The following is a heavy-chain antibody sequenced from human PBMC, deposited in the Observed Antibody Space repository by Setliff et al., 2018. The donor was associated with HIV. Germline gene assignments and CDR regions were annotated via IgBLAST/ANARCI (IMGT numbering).Heavy chain of an antibody. CDR1: GGSFSSYS. CDR2: IYDSGNI. Sequence: SETLSLTCTVSGGSFSSYSWSWLRQPPGKGLEWIGYIYDSGNIHYNPSLKGRVTISVDMSEDQFSLNLSSMTAADTAVYYCARVLFRQSGSYGRGYWGQGTLVTVSS. V-gene: IGHV4-59*01. D-gene: IGHD3-10*01. CDR3: ARVLFRQSGSYGRGY. J-gene: IGHJ4*02.